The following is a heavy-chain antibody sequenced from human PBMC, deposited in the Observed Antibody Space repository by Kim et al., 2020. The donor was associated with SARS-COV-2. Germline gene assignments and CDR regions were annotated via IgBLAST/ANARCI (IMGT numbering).Heavy chain of an antibody. J-gene: IGHJ6*02. D-gene: IGHD5-18*01. CDR2: IWYDGSNK. CDR1: GFTFSSYG. CDR3: AKDMDTAMVGGLYYYYYGMDV. V-gene: IGHV3-33*06. Sequence: GGSLRLSCAASGFTFSSYGMHWVRQAPGKGLEWVAVIWYDGSNKYYADSVKGRFTISRDNSKNTLYLQMNSLRAEDTAVYYCAKDMDTAMVGGLYYYYYGMDVWGQGTTVTVSS.